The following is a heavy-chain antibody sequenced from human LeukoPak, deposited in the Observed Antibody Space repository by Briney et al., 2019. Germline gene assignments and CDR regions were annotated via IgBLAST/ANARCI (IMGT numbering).Heavy chain of an antibody. CDR2: ISNSGSTI. CDR1: GFTFSDYE. J-gene: IGHJ4*02. CDR3: ARRGYFDY. Sequence: GRSLRLSCAASGFTFSDYEMNWVRQAPGKGLEGVSYISNSGSTIYYADSVKGRFTISRDNAKNSLYLQLNSLRAEDTALYYCARRGYFDYWGQGTLVTVSS. V-gene: IGHV3-48*03.